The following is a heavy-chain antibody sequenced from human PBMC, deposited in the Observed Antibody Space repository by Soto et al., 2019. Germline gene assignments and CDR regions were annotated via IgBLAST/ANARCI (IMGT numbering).Heavy chain of an antibody. V-gene: IGHV1-69*01. CDR3: ARDREDGSGTKYNWFDS. CDR1: GGTFGNFG. J-gene: IGHJ5*01. Sequence: QMHLVQSGAEVKKPGSSVRVSCKASGGTFGNFGISWVRQAPGQGLERMGGTIPIFDTPHYAEKFRDRVTISSDATGTAYLELTSLTSADTATYYCARDREDGSGTKYNWFDSWCQGTLVTVSS. CDR2: TIPIFDTP. D-gene: IGHD3-10*01.